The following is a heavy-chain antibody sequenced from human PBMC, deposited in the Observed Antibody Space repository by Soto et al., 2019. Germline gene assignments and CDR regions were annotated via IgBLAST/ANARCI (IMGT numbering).Heavy chain of an antibody. V-gene: IGHV1-8*02. CDR2: MNPNSGNT. D-gene: IGHD4-17*01. CDR1: GYTFTSYG. CDR3: ARGPLTVTTDY. J-gene: IGHJ4*02. Sequence: ASVKVSCKASGYTFTSYGISWVRQAPGQGLEWMGWMNPNSGNTGYAQKFQGRVTMTRNTSISTAYMELSSLRSEDTAVYYCARGPLTVTTDYWGQGTLVTVSS.